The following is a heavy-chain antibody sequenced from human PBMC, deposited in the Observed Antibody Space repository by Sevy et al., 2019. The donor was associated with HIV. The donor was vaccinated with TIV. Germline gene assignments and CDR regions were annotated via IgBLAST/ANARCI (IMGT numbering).Heavy chain of an antibody. CDR1: GYTLTKLP. CDR2: FDPEDGET. D-gene: IGHD3-3*01. J-gene: IGHJ6*02. V-gene: IGHV1-24*01. CDR3: ATLDFWSDYPHYGMDL. Sequence: ASVKVSCKVSGYTLTKLPMHWVRQAPGKGLEWMGGFDPEDGETIYAQKFQGRVTMTEDTSTDTAYMQLSSLRSEDTAVYYCATLDFWSDYPHYGMDLWGQGTTVTVSS.